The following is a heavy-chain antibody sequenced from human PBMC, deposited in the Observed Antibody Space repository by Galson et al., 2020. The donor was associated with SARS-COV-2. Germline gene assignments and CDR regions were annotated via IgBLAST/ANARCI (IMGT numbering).Heavy chain of an antibody. V-gene: IGHV3-33*01. CDR1: GFTFSSHA. CDR3: ARDGQSSSGLAFDY. Sequence: GGSLRLSCAASGFTFSSHAIHWVRQAPGKGLEWVAQIFYDGSDKYYVDSVKGRFTISRDDSENTVYLQMNNLRAEDTAVYYCARDGQSSSGLAFDYWGRGTLVTVSS. D-gene: IGHD6-19*01. CDR2: IFYDGSDK. J-gene: IGHJ4*02.